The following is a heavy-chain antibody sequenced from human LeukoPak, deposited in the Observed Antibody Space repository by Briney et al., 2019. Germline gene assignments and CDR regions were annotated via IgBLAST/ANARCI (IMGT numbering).Heavy chain of an antibody. CDR1: GGSISSYY. J-gene: IGHJ3*02. Sequence: SETLSLTCTVSGGSISSYYWSWIRQPPGKGLEWIGYIYYSGSTSYNPSLKSRVTISVDTSKKQFSLKLSSVTAADTAVYYCARDSPFEWHVFGDSFDIWGQGTVVTVSS. D-gene: IGHD3-9*01. CDR2: IYYSGST. CDR3: ARDSPFEWHVFGDSFDI. V-gene: IGHV4-59*01.